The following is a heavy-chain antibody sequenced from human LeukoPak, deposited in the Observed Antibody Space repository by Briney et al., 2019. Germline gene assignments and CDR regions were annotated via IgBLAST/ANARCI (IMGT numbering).Heavy chain of an antibody. Sequence: SETLSLICTVSGGSISSSSYYWGWIRQPPGKGLEWIGSIYYSGSTYYNPSLKSRVTISVDTSKNQFSLKLSSVTAADTAVYYCARLSGDSGYSPYYFDYWGQGTLVTVSS. CDR2: IYYSGST. CDR3: ARLSGDSGYSPYYFDY. V-gene: IGHV4-39*01. CDR1: GGSISSSSYY. J-gene: IGHJ4*02. D-gene: IGHD3-22*01.